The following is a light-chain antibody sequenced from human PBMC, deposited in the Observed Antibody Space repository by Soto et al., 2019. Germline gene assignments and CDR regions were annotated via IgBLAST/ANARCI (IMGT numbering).Light chain of an antibody. CDR2: GAS. Sequence: TKSVGTVSLKKEERATIPCMACQSVSSNLAWYQHVPGQPPKRLIYGASTLATGIPSRFSGSGSRTEFTLTISSLQSEDFAVYFSQLSDNLPRTFAHGTKVDIK. J-gene: IGKJ1*01. CDR1: QSVSSN. CDR3: QLSDNLPRT. V-gene: IGKV3-15*01.